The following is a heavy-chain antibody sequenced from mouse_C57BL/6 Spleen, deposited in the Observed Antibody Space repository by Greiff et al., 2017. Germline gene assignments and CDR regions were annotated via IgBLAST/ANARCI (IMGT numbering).Heavy chain of an antibody. V-gene: IGHV1-26*01. Sequence: VQLQQSGPELVKPGASVKISCKASGYTFTDYYMNWVKQSHGKSLEWIGDINPNNGGTSYNQKFKGKATLTVDKSSSTAYMELRSLTSEDSAVYYRARSSAWFAYWGQGTLVTVSA. CDR2: INPNNGGT. CDR3: ARSSAWFAY. J-gene: IGHJ3*01. D-gene: IGHD1-3*01. CDR1: GYTFTDYY.